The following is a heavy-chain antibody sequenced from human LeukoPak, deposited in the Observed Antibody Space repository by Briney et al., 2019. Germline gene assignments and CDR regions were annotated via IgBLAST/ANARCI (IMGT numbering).Heavy chain of an antibody. D-gene: IGHD6-19*01. V-gene: IGHV4-38-2*01. Sequence: SETLSLTCAVSAYSISSGYCWGWIRQPPGKGLEWIGTFFHGGNTYYNPSLKSRVTISVDTSKNQFSLTLSSVTAADTALYYCARGYTTGWYYLDSWGQGTLVTVSS. CDR1: AYSISSGYC. CDR2: FFHGGNT. J-gene: IGHJ5*01. CDR3: ARGYTTGWYYLDS.